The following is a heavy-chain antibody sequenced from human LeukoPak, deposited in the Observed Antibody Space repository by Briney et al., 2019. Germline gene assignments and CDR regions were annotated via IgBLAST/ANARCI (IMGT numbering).Heavy chain of an antibody. CDR3: ARGSYSSSWYVGENWFDP. D-gene: IGHD6-13*01. CDR1: GGSISSGGYS. V-gene: IGHV4-30-2*01. J-gene: IGHJ5*02. CDR2: IYHSGST. Sequence: SQTLSLTCAVSGGSISSGGYSWSWIRQPPGRGLEWIGYIYHSGSTYYNPSLKSRVTISVDRSKNQFSLKLSSVTAADTAVYYCARGSYSSSWYVGENWFDPWGQGTLVTVSS.